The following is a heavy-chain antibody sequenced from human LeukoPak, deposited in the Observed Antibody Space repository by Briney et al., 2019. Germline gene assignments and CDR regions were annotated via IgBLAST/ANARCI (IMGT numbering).Heavy chain of an antibody. Sequence: SETLSLTCTVSGGSISSYYWSWIRQPPGKGLEWIGYIYYSGSTNYNPSLKSRVTISVDTSKNQFSLKLSSVTAADTAVYYCARVGVVAPGGFDPWGQGTLVTVSS. V-gene: IGHV4-59*08. CDR1: GGSISSYY. CDR3: ARVGVVAPGGFDP. CDR2: IYYSGST. J-gene: IGHJ5*02. D-gene: IGHD3-16*02.